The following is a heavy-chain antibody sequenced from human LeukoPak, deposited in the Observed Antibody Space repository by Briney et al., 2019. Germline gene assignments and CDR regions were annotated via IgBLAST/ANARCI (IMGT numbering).Heavy chain of an antibody. CDR1: GFTSSSYW. CDR2: IKQDGSEK. Sequence: GGSLRLSCAASGFTSSSYWMSWVRQAPGKGLEWVANIKQDGSEKYYVDSVKGRFTISRDNAKNSLYLQMNSLRAEDTAVYYCARGYGSGSYYWLWGQGTLVTVSS. D-gene: IGHD3-10*01. V-gene: IGHV3-7*01. CDR3: ARGYGSGSYYWL. J-gene: IGHJ4*02.